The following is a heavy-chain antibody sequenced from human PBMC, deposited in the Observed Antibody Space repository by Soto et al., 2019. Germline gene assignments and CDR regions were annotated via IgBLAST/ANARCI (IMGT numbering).Heavy chain of an antibody. CDR3: ARGEGLDY. V-gene: IGHV3-30-3*01. J-gene: IGHJ4*02. Sequence: GGSLRLSCAASGFTFSSYAMHWVRQAPGKGLEWVAVISYDGSNKYYADSVKGRFTISRDNSKNTLYLQMNSLRAEDTAVYYCARGEGLDYWGKGT. CDR2: ISYDGSNK. CDR1: GFTFSSYA.